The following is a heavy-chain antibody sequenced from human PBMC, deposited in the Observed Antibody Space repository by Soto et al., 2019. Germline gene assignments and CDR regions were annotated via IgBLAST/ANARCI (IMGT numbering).Heavy chain of an antibody. CDR3: AKDSRIVVVTAPYDY. CDR1: GFTFSSYG. Sequence: QVQLVESGGGVVQPGRSLRLSCAASGFTFSSYGMHWVRQAPGKGLEWVAVISYDGSNKYYADSVKGRFTISRDNSKNALFPQMNSLRAEETAVYYCAKDSRIVVVTAPYDYWGQGTLVTVSS. CDR2: ISYDGSNK. V-gene: IGHV3-30*18. J-gene: IGHJ4*02. D-gene: IGHD2-21*02.